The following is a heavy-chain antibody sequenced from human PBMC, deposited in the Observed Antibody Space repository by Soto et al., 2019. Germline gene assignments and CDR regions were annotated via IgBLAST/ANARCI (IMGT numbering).Heavy chain of an antibody. D-gene: IGHD3-22*01. J-gene: IGHJ4*02. Sequence: ASVKVSCKASGYTFTSYGISWVRQAPGQGLEWMGWTSAYNGNTNYAQKLQGRVTMTTDTSTSTAYMELRSLRSDDTAVYYCARDTYYYDSSGYLGGFDYWGQGTLVTVSS. CDR3: ARDTYYYDSSGYLGGFDY. V-gene: IGHV1-18*01. CDR1: GYTFTSYG. CDR2: TSAYNGNT.